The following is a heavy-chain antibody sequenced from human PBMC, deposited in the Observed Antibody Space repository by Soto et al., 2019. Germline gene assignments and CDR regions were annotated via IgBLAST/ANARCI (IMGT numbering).Heavy chain of an antibody. CDR3: ARGYCSGGSCYSYYYYGMDV. V-gene: IGHV3-30-3*01. CDR1: GFTFSSYA. Sequence: QVQLVESGGGVVQPGRSLRLSCAASGFTFSSYAMHWVRQAPGKGLEWVAVISYDGSNKYYADSVKGRFTISRDNSKNTLYLQMNSLRAEDTAVYYCARGYCSGGSCYSYYYYGMDVW. J-gene: IGHJ6*01. D-gene: IGHD2-15*01. CDR2: ISYDGSNK.